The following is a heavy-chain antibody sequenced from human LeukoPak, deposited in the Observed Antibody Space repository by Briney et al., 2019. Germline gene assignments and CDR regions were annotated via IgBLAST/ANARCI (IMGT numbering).Heavy chain of an antibody. V-gene: IGHV3-23*01. CDR1: GFSFATNA. CDR2: ITRSGATT. CDR3: AKHGGYRGDVTADAFDI. J-gene: IGHJ3*02. Sequence: SGGSLRLSCAASGFSFATNAMSWVRQAPGKGPEWVSSITRSGATTAYADSVKGRFTISRDTSKNTLYLQMNSLRAEDTAMYYCAKHGGYRGDVTADAFDIWGQGTMVTVSS. D-gene: IGHD5-12*01.